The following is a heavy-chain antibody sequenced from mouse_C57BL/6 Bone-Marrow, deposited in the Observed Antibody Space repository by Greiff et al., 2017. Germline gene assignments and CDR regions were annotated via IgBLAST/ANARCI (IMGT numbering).Heavy chain of an antibody. CDR1: GFTFSSYA. D-gene: IGHD1-2*01. CDR3: TRDRLPYPAWFAY. J-gene: IGHJ3*01. CDR2: ISSGGDYI. V-gene: IGHV5-9-1*02. Sequence: EVKVEESGEGLVKPGGSLKLSCAASGFTFSSYAMSWVRQTPEKRLEWVAYISSGGDYIYYADTVKGRFTISRDNARNNLYLQMSSLKSEDTAMYYCTRDRLPYPAWFAYWGQGTLVTVSA.